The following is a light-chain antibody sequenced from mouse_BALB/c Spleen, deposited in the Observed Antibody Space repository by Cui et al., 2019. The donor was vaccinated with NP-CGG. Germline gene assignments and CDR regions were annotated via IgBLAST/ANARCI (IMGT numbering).Light chain of an antibody. CDR3: ALWYSNHWV. CDR2: GTN. J-gene: IGLJ1*01. Sequence: GVTQESALTTSPGETVTLTCRSSTGAVTTSNYANWVQEKPDHLFTGLIGGTNNRPPGVPARFSGSLIGDKAALTITGAQTEDEAIYFCALWYSNHWVFGGGTKLTVL. CDR1: TGAVTTSNY. V-gene: IGLV1*01.